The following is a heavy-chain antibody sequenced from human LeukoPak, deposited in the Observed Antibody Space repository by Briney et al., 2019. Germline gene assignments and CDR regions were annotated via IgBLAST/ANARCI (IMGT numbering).Heavy chain of an antibody. J-gene: IGHJ2*01. Sequence: SETLSLTCTVSGGSISSYYWSWIRQPPGKGLEWIGYIYYSGSTNYNPSLKSRVTISVDTSKNQFSLKLSSVTAADTAVYYCARRPPYRYFDLWGRGTLVTVSS. CDR3: ARRPPYRYFDL. CDR2: IYYSGST. V-gene: IGHV4-59*08. CDR1: GGSISSYY.